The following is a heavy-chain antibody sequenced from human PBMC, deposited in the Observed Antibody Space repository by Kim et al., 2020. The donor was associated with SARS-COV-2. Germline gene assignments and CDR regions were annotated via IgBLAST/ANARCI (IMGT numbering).Heavy chain of an antibody. V-gene: IGHV3-23*01. J-gene: IGHJ1*01. D-gene: IGHD2-21*01. CDR1: GFTFSSHA. Sequence: GGSLRLSCTASGFTFSSHAISWVRQAPGKGLQWVSAIGGSGDYTYYSDSVKGRFTISRDNSRSMLFLQMNSLGAEDTGLYFCARGPQYSLYTNGDFYHWG. CDR2: IGGSGDYT. CDR3: ARGPQYSLYTNGDFYH.